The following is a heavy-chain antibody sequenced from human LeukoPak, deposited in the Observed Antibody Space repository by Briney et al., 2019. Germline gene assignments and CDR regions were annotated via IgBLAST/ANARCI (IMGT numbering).Heavy chain of an antibody. J-gene: IGHJ4*02. D-gene: IGHD1-26*01. Sequence: SETLSLTCAVYGGSFSGYYWSWIRQPPGKGLEWIGEINHSGSTNYNPSLKSRVTISVDTSKNQFSLKLSSVTAADTAVYYCARGLSGSYFWAYWGQGTLVTVSS. CDR1: GGSFSGYY. CDR3: ARGLSGSYFWAY. V-gene: IGHV4-34*01. CDR2: INHSGST.